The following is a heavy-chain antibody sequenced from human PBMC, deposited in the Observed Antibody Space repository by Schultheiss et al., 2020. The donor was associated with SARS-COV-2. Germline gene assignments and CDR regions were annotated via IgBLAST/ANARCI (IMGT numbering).Heavy chain of an antibody. CDR3: ARDRGYSYGYGEDAFDI. D-gene: IGHD5-18*01. J-gene: IGHJ3*02. CDR1: GGSFSGYY. CDR2: INHSGST. V-gene: IGHV4-34*01. Sequence: GSLRLSCAVYGGSFSGYYWSWIRQPPGKGLEWIGEINHSGSTNYNPSLKSRVTMSVDTSKNQFSLKLSSVTAADTAVYYCARDRGYSYGYGEDAFDIWGQGTMVTVSS.